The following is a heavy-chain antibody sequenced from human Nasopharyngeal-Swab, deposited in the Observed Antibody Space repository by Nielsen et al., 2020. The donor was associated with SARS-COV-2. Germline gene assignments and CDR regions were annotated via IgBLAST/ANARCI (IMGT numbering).Heavy chain of an antibody. CDR1: GFTFSSYA. J-gene: IGHJ4*02. CDR2: ISYDGSNK. CDR3: ARERAPPFTMVRGFMGFDY. V-gene: IGHV3-30-3*01. D-gene: IGHD3-10*01. Sequence: GGSLRLSCAASGFTFSSYAMHWVRQAPGKGLEWAAVISYDGSNKYYADSVKGRFTISRDNSKNTLYLQMNSLRAEDTAVYYCARERAPPFTMVRGFMGFDYWGQGTLVTVSS.